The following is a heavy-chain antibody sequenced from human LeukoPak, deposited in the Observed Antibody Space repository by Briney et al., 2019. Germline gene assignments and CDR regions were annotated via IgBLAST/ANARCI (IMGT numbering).Heavy chain of an antibody. D-gene: IGHD5-18*01. CDR1: GYTFTGYY. CDR3: ARESYGRNNWFDP. CDR2: INPNSGGT. V-gene: IGHV1-2*06. Sequence: ASVKVSCKASGYTFTGYYMHWVRQAPGQGLEWMGRINPNSGGTNYAQKFQGRVTMTRDTSISTAYMELSRLRSDDTAVYYCARESYGRNNWFDPWGQGTLVTVSS. J-gene: IGHJ5*02.